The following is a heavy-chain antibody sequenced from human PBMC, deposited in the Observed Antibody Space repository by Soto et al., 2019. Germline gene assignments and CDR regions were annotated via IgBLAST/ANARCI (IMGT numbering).Heavy chain of an antibody. CDR2: ISYDGSNK. D-gene: IGHD4-17*01. CDR3: ARSPQGPVYGDYVDY. V-gene: IGHV3-30-3*01. J-gene: IGHJ4*02. Sequence: QVQLVESGGGVVQPGRSLRLSCAASGFTFSSYAMHWVRQAPGKGLEWVAVISYDGSNKYYADSVKGRFTISRDNSKNTLYLQMNSLRAEDTAVYYCARSPQGPVYGDYVDYWGQGTLVTVSS. CDR1: GFTFSSYA.